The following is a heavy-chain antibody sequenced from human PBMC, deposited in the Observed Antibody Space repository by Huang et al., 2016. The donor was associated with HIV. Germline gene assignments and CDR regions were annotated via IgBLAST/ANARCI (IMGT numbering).Heavy chain of an antibody. CDR2: VYQSGST. Sequence: QLQLQESGPGQVKPSETLSLTCTVSGDFICSTNYYWGWIRQSPGKGLEWVGSVYQSGSTNYNPSLKSRVTLSVDTSRNQFSLRLNSVTAADTAVYYCASQHIGAAATWFWGRGTQVAVSS. D-gene: IGHD6-13*01. V-gene: IGHV4-39*01. J-gene: IGHJ4*02. CDR3: ASQHIGAAATWF. CDR1: GDFICSTNYY.